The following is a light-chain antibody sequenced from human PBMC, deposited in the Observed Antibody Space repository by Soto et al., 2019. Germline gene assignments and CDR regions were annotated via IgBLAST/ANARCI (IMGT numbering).Light chain of an antibody. CDR1: QSVSNNY. J-gene: IGKJ1*01. Sequence: EIKITQSPGTLTLTPGERATLSCRASQSVSNNYLAWYQQKPGQAPRLLIYGASNRATGIPDRFSGSGSGTDFTLTISRLEPEDFAVYYCQQYGSSGTFGQGTKVDIK. CDR3: QQYGSSGT. CDR2: GAS. V-gene: IGKV3-20*01.